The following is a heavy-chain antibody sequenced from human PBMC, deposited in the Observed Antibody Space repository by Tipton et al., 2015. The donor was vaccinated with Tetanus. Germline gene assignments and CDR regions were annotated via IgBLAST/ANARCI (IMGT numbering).Heavy chain of an antibody. D-gene: IGHD3-16*02. V-gene: IGHV4-59*01. Sequence: TLSLTCTVSGGSINPYYWSWIRQPPGKGLEWIGNVYSSGSTYYNPSLKGRVTISVDTSRNQFSLRLKSVTPADTAMYYCARHPLRPISSAGLGELSGGNWFDPWGQGTLVTVSS. CDR1: GGSINPYY. CDR2: VYSSGST. CDR3: ARHPLRPISSAGLGELSGGNWFDP. J-gene: IGHJ5*02.